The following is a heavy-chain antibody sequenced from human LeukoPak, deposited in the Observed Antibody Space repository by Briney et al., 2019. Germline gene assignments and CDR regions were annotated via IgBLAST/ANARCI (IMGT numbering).Heavy chain of an antibody. Sequence: GGSLRLSCAASTFTFSRYSMSWVRQAPGKGLEFVANIREDGTNIHYADSVKGRFTISRDNSKNTLYLQMNSLRAEDTAVYFCARVGYNSGWYEYWGQGTLVTVSS. D-gene: IGHD6-19*01. CDR1: TFTFSRYS. CDR2: IREDGTNI. V-gene: IGHV3-33*08. J-gene: IGHJ4*02. CDR3: ARVGYNSGWYEY.